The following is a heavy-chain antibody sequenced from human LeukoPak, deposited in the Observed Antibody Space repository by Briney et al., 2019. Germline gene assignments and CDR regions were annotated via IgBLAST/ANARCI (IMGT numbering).Heavy chain of an antibody. CDR2: TYYRSKWYN. CDR3: ARGLYYYGSGSYSPDAFDI. J-gene: IGHJ3*02. CDR1: GDSVSSNSAA. V-gene: IGHV6-1*01. D-gene: IGHD3-10*01. Sequence: SQTLSLTCAISGDSVSSNSAAWNWIRQSPSRGLERLGRTYYRSKWYNDYAVSVKSRITINPDTSKNQFSLQLNSVTPEDTAVYYCARGLYYYGSGSYSPDAFDIWGQGTMVTVSS.